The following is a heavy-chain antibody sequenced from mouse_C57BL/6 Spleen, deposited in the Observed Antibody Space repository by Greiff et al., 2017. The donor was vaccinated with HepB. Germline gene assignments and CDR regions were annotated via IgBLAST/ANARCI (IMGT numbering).Heavy chain of an antibody. CDR2: ISDGGSYT. D-gene: IGHD2-4*01. CDR3: ARGPYDYDY. Sequence: DVQLVESGGGLVKPGGSLKLSCAASGFTFSSYAMSWVRQTPEKRLEWVATISDGGSYTYYPDNVKGRFTISRDNAKNNLYLQMSHLKSEDTAMYYCARGPYDYDYWGQGTTLTVSS. CDR1: GFTFSSYA. J-gene: IGHJ2*01. V-gene: IGHV5-4*01.